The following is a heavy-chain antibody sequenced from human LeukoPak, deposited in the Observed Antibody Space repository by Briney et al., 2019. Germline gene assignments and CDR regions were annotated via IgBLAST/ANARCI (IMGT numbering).Heavy chain of an antibody. CDR2: INHSGST. D-gene: IGHD3-10*01. J-gene: IGHJ6*02. Sequence: SETLSLTCAVYGGSFSGYYWSWIRQPPGKGLEWIGEINHSGSTNYNPSLKSRVTISVHTSKNQFSLKLSSVTAADTAVYYCARAGEDYYGSGSYPRYYYYSGMGVWGQGTTVTVSS. CDR1: GGSFSGYY. V-gene: IGHV4-34*01. CDR3: ARAGEDYYGSGSYPRYYYYSGMGV.